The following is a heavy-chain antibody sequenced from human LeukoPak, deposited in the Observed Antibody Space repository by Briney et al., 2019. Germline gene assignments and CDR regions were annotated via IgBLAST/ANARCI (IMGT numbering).Heavy chain of an antibody. CDR1: GFTFSSYG. CDR2: ISYDGSNK. J-gene: IGHJ4*02. CDR3: AKAYGSETYTFEY. Sequence: PGRSLRLSCAASGFTFSSYGMHWVRQAPGKGLEWVAVISYDGSNKYYADSVKGRFTISRDNSKNTLYLQMNSLRAEDTAVYYCAKAYGSETYTFEYWGQGTLVTVSS. V-gene: IGHV3-30*18. D-gene: IGHD3-10*01.